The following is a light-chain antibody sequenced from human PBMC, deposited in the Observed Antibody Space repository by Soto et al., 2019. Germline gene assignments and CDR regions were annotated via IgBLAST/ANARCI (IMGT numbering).Light chain of an antibody. CDR3: HQYDSSPLT. CDR2: GAS. CDR1: QSVSSSY. V-gene: IGKV3-20*01. Sequence: EIVLTQSPGTLSLSPGEIATLSCRASQSVSSSYVAWYQQNPGQAPRLLIYGASSRATGIPDRFSGSGSGTDFTLTISRLEPEDFAVYYCHQYDSSPLTFGGGTQVEIK. J-gene: IGKJ4*01.